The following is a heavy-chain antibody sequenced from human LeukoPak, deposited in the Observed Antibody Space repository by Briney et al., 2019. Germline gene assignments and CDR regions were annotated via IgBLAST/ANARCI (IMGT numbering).Heavy chain of an antibody. CDR2: ISYDGSNK. CDR1: GFTFSRHD. Sequence: GGSLRLSCVASGFTFSRHDMNWVRQAPGKGLEWVAVISYDGSNKYYADSVKGRFTISRDNSKNTLYLQMNSLRTEDTAVHYCAKGVSSSWSNDAFDIWGQGTMVTVSS. D-gene: IGHD6-13*01. CDR3: AKGVSSSWSNDAFDI. V-gene: IGHV3-30*18. J-gene: IGHJ3*02.